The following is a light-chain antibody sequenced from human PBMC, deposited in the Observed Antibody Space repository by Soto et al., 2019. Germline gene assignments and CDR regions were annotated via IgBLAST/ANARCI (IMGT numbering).Light chain of an antibody. CDR2: DVT. CDR1: SSDVGGYNY. CDR3: SSYTIISTRV. V-gene: IGLV2-14*01. Sequence: QSALTQPASVSGSPGQSITISCTGTSSDVGGYNYVSWYQQHPGKAPKLMIFDVTNRPSGVSDRFSGSKSGNTASLTISGLQAEDEADYYCSSYTIISTRVFGGGTKLTVL. J-gene: IGLJ3*02.